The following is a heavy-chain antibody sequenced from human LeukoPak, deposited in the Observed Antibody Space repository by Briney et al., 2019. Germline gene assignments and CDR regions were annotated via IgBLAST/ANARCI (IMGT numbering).Heavy chain of an antibody. J-gene: IGHJ4*02. CDR2: ISGSGGST. D-gene: IGHD6-19*01. Sequence: PGGSLRLSCAASGFTFSSYAMSWVRQAPGKGLEWVSAISGSGGSTYYADSVKGRFTISRDNSKNTLYLQMNSLRAEDTAVYYCARDLGSGWSFDYWGQGTLVTVSS. V-gene: IGHV3-23*01. CDR3: ARDLGSGWSFDY. CDR1: GFTFSSYA.